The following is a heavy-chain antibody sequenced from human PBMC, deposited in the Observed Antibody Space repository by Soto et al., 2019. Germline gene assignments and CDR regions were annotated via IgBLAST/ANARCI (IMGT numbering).Heavy chain of an antibody. CDR3: TRPMIFGVDTPLYYYYYMDV. J-gene: IGHJ6*03. V-gene: IGHV3-73*01. CDR2: IRSKANSYAT. Sequence: PGGSLRLSCAASGFTFSGSAMHWVRQAYGKGLEWVGRIRSKANSYATAYAASVKGRFTISRDDSKNTAYLQMNSLKTEDTAVYYCTRPMIFGVDTPLYYYYYMDVWGKGTTVTVSS. CDR1: GFTFSGSA. D-gene: IGHD3-3*01.